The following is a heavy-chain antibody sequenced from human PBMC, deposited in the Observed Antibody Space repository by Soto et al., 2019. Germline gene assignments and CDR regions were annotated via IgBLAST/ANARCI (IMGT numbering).Heavy chain of an antibody. D-gene: IGHD3-3*01. CDR2: IYYSGST. J-gene: IGHJ4*02. CDR1: GGSISSYY. V-gene: IGHV4-59*08. CDR3: ARSGPIFGVVIRHIYFDY. Sequence: SETLSLTCTVSGGSISSYYWSWIRQPPGKGLEWIGYIYYSGSTNYNPSLKSRVTISVDTSKNQFSLKLSSVTAADTAVNYCARSGPIFGVVIRHIYFDYWGQGTLVTVSS.